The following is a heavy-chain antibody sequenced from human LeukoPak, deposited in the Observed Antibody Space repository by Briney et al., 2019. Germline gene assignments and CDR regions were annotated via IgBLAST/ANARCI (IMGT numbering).Heavy chain of an antibody. J-gene: IGHJ4*02. D-gene: IGHD5-18*01. CDR2: ISSSGSTI. CDR1: GFTFSSYE. Sequence: GGSLRLSCAASGFTFSSYEMNWVRQAPGKGLEWVSYISSSGSTIYYADSVKGRFTISRDNAKNSLYLQMNSLRAEDTAVYYCARLNLGYGYFLEATKRDYWGQGTLVTVSS. CDR3: ARLNLGYGYFLEATKRDY. V-gene: IGHV3-48*03.